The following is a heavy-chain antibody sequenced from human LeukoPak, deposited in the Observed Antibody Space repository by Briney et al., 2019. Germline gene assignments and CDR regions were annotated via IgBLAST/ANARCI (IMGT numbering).Heavy chain of an antibody. CDR1: GFTFSSYG. V-gene: IGHV3-30*18. CDR2: ISYDGSNK. CDR3: GNWFGP. Sequence: QSGRSLRLSCAASGFTFSSYGMHWVRQAPGKGLEWVAVISYDGSNKYYADSVKGRFTISRDNSKNTLYLQMNSLRAEDTAVYYCGNWFGPWGQGTLVAVSS. J-gene: IGHJ5*02.